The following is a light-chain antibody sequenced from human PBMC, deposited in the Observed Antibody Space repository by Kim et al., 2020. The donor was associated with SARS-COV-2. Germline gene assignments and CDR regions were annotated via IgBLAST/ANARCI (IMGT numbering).Light chain of an antibody. CDR2: GAS. Sequence: DIHMTQSPSSLSASVGDRVTITCRASQDIRNDLGWYQQNPGRAPKRLIYGASSLQSGVPSRFSGSVSGTEFTLTISSVQPEDFATYFCLQHSTYPITFGQGTRLEIK. CDR1: QDIRND. CDR3: LQHSTYPIT. V-gene: IGKV1-17*01. J-gene: IGKJ5*01.